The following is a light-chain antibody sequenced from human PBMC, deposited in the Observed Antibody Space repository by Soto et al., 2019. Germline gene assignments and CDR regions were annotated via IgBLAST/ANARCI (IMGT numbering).Light chain of an antibody. CDR1: SSDGGGFNS. V-gene: IGLV2-14*03. CDR2: DVV. CDR3: SSYTSTMTNV. Sequence: QSALTQPASVSGSPGQSITISCTGTSSDGGGFNSVSWYQLRPGTAPKLILYDVVDRPSGVSYRFSGSKSGNPASLTISGLQAADEADYFCSSYTSTMTNVFGSGTKLTVL. J-gene: IGLJ1*01.